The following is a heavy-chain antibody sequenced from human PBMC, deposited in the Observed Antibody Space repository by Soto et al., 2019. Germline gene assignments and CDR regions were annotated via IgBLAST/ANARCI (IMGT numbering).Heavy chain of an antibody. CDR1: GFNFDNYG. D-gene: IGHD3-9*01. J-gene: IGHJ4*02. Sequence: GGSLRLSCQASGFNFDNYGMHWVRQAPGKGLEWVAVISYDEKTSYYADSAKGRFSISRDNSKNTLYLQMFSLRPEDTAVYFCAKSRGLYYDVLTGPDYWGPGTLVTVSS. CDR3: AKSRGLYYDVLTGPDY. CDR2: ISYDEKTS. V-gene: IGHV3-30*18.